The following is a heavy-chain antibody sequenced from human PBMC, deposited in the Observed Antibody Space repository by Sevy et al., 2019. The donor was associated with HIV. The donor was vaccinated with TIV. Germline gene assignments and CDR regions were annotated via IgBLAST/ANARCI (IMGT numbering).Heavy chain of an antibody. CDR3: ARGGGYCGGDCYSIDC. Sequence: GGSLRLSCAASGFTFSSYVMRWVRQAPGKGLEWVALIWYDGTIKYYADSVKGRFTISRDNSKDTLFLQMNSLTPEDTAVYYCARGGGYCGGDCYSIDCWGQGALVTVSS. J-gene: IGHJ4*02. D-gene: IGHD2-21*02. CDR2: IWYDGTIK. CDR1: GFTFSSYV. V-gene: IGHV3-33*08.